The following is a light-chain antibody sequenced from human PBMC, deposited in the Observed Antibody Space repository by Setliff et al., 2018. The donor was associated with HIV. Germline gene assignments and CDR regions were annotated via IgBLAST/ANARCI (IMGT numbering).Light chain of an antibody. CDR1: SSDVGSYSY. CDR3: CSYAGTTTFPPGV. Sequence: QSALAQPASASGSPGQSITISCTGTSSDVGSYSYVSWYQQHPGKAPKLMIYDVSKRPSGVSNRYSGSKSGNTASLTISGLQAEDEADYYCCSYAGTTTFPPGVFGTGTKVTVL. J-gene: IGLJ1*01. CDR2: DVS. V-gene: IGLV2-23*02.